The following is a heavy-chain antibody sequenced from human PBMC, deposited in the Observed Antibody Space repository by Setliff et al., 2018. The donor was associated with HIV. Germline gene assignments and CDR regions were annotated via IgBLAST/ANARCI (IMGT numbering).Heavy chain of an antibody. V-gene: IGHV4-59*11. D-gene: IGHD3-10*01. Sequence: SETLSLTCTVSGASLTNHYWIWIRQPPGKGLEWIGSSFYSGNTYFNPSLKTRISISVDTSKRQFSLKLTSVTAADTALYFCAREAYFFASGTYYFDSWGQGTLVTVSS. CDR1: GASLTNHY. J-gene: IGHJ4*02. CDR2: SFYSGNT. CDR3: AREAYFFASGTYYFDS.